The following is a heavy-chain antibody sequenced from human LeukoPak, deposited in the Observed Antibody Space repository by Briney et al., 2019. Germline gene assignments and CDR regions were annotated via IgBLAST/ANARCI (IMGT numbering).Heavy chain of an antibody. CDR1: GGSFSGYY. J-gene: IGHJ4*02. V-gene: IGHV4-34*01. CDR2: INHSGST. CDR3: ARHPSVAGTKGGFDH. Sequence: SETLSLTCAVYGGSFSGYYWGWIRQPPGKGLEWIGEINHSGSTNYNPSLKSRVTISVDTSKNQFSLKLSSVTAADTAVYYCARHPSVAGTKGGFDHWGQGTLVTVSS. D-gene: IGHD6-19*01.